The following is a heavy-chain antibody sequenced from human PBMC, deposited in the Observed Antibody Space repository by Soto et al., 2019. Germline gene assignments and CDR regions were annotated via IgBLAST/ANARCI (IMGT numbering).Heavy chain of an antibody. Sequence: ASVTVSIKASGSIFTNNDFTWVRKDIGQGLEWMGWMNPGSGDTGYAQKFQGRVTMTRDISIATAYMELSSLRSDDTAIYYCARMATFGSLNWFDPWGQGTLVTVSS. D-gene: IGHD3-16*01. CDR3: ARMATFGSLNWFDP. J-gene: IGHJ5*02. V-gene: IGHV1-8*01. CDR1: GSIFTNND. CDR2: MNPGSGDT.